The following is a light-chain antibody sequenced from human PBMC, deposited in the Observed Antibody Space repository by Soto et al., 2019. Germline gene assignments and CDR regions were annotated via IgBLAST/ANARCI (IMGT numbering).Light chain of an antibody. CDR2: AVS. J-gene: IGKJ2*01. CDR3: RQSRQLPYT. CDR1: QSLLHSDGKTY. Sequence: DIVMTQTPLSLSVTPGQPASISCNSSQSLLHSDGKTYLNWYLQRPGQPPQLLIYAVSNRFSGVPDRFSGSGSGTHFTLKISRVEAEDVGIYYCRQSRQLPYTFGQGTKLEIK. V-gene: IGKV2D-29*01.